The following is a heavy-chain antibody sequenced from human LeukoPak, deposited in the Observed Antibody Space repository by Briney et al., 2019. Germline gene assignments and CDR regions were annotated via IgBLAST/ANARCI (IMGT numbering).Heavy chain of an antibody. V-gene: IGHV3-23*01. Sequence: PGGSLRLSCAASGFTMTSNGMSWVRQAPGKGLEWVSGIGGSGGNTYYADSMKGRFTISRDNSRNTLYLQMNSLRPEDTAVYYCARARPSMWIDYWGQGTLVTASS. J-gene: IGHJ4*02. CDR1: GFTMTSNG. D-gene: IGHD5-12*01. CDR2: IGGSGGNT. CDR3: ARARPSMWIDY.